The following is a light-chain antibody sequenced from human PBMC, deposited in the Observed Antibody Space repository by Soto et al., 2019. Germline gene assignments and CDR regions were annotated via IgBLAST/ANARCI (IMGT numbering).Light chain of an antibody. V-gene: IGLV2-14*01. CDR3: SSYTSSSTQV. CDR2: EVS. CDR1: SSDVGAYNY. J-gene: IGLJ1*01. Sequence: QSALTQPASVSGSPGQSITISCTGTSSDVGAYNYVSWYQQHPGKAPKLMIYEVSNRPSGVSNRFSGSKSGNTASPTISGLQAEDEADYYCSSYTSSSTQVFGTGTKVTVL.